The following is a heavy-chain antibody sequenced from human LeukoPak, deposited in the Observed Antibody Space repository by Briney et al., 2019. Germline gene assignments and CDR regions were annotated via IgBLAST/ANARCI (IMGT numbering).Heavy chain of an antibody. D-gene: IGHD3-10*01. J-gene: IGHJ4*02. Sequence: ASVKVSCKASGYTFTSYYMHWVRQAPGQGLEWMGIINPSGGSTSYAQKFQGRVTMTRDTSTSTVYMELSSLRSEDTAVYYCARDNPAKGGYYNDLGYWGQGTLVTVSS. CDR1: GYTFTSYY. V-gene: IGHV1-46*01. CDR2: INPSGGST. CDR3: ARDNPAKGGYYNDLGY.